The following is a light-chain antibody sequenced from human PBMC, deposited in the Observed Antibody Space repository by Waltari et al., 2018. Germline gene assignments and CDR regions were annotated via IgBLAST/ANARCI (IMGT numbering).Light chain of an antibody. Sequence: QSAPTQPASVSGSPGQSITISCTGTSSDVGGYDFVSWHQQYPGKAPKVMIYGVNNRPSGVSNRFSGSKSGNTASLIISGLQADDEADYYCSSYTTSGTLVLGTGTKVTVL. CDR1: SSDVGGYDF. CDR3: SSYTTSGTLV. V-gene: IGLV2-14*01. CDR2: GVN. J-gene: IGLJ1*01.